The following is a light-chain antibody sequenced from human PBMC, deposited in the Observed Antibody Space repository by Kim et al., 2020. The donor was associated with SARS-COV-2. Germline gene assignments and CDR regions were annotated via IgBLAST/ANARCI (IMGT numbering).Light chain of an antibody. CDR2: DAS. J-gene: IGKJ4*01. V-gene: IGKV3-11*01. CDR3: QQRSNWPLT. Sequence: FSPGVSAIRSCRASQSVSSYLAWYQQKPGQAPRPLIYDASHRATGIPARFSGSGSGTDFTLTISSLEPEDFAVYYCQQRSNWPLTFGGGTKVDIK. CDR1: QSVSSY.